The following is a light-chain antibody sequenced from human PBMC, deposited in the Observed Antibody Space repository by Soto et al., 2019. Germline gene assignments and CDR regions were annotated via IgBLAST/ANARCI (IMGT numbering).Light chain of an antibody. J-gene: IGLJ3*02. CDR1: SSNIGAGYD. CDR2: GNS. V-gene: IGLV1-40*01. CDR3: QSYDSSLSGWV. Sequence: QSVLTQPPSVSGAPGQRVTISCTASSSNIGAGYDVHWYQQLPGTAPKLLIYGNSNRPSGVPDRFSGSKSGTSASLAITGLQADDEADYYCQSYDSSLSGWVFGGGTQLTVL.